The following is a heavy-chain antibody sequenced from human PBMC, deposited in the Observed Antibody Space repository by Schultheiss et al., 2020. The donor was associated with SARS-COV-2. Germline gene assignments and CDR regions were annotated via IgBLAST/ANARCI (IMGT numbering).Heavy chain of an antibody. Sequence: GGSLRLSCAASGFTFSDYYMSWIRQAPGKGLVWVSRINSDGSSTSYADSVKGRFTISRDNSKNTLYLQMNSLRAEDTAVYYCARDSGSGYSPRGIDYWGQGTLVTVSS. CDR3: ARDSGSGYSPRGIDY. CDR2: INSDGSST. CDR1: GFTFSDYY. V-gene: IGHV3-74*01. J-gene: IGHJ4*02. D-gene: IGHD5-18*01.